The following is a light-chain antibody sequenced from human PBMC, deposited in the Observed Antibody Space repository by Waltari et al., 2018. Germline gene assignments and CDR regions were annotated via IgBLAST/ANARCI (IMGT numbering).Light chain of an antibody. J-gene: IGKJ1*01. CDR3: QQYNNWPQT. V-gene: IGKV3-15*01. CDR1: QSVSNY. Sequence: IVMTQSPATLSVSPGERATLSCRASQSVSNYLAWYQQKPGQAPRLLIYGASTRATGIPARFSGSGSGTEFTLTISSLQSEDFAVYYCQQYNNWPQTFGQGTKVEIK. CDR2: GAS.